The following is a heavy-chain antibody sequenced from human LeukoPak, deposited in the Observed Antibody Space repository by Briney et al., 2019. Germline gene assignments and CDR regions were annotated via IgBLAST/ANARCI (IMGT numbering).Heavy chain of an antibody. D-gene: IGHD6-19*01. V-gene: IGHV3-66*01. CDR1: GFTVSSNH. J-gene: IGHJ4*02. CDR3: AREGLAGLSVQGGFY. Sequence: GGSLRLSCAASGFTVSSNHMSWVRQAPGKGLEWVSVIYSGGSTYYADSVKGRFTISRDNSKNTLYLQMNSLRAEDTAVYYCAREGLAGLSVQGGFYWGQGTLVTVSS. CDR2: IYSGGST.